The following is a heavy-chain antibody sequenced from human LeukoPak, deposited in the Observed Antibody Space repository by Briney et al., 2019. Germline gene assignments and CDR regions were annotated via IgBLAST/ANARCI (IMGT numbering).Heavy chain of an antibody. V-gene: IGHV3-15*01. Sequence: GGSLRLSCAASGFTFSNAWMSGVGQAPGKGREGVGRIKSKTDGGTTDYAAPVQGRFTISRDNSKDTLYLQMGSLRAEDMAVYYCARDILLYSAIIRGPHVAFYLWGQGTMVTVAS. CDR1: GFTFSNAW. CDR2: IKSKTDGGTT. CDR3: ARDILLYSAIIRGPHVAFYL. J-gene: IGHJ3*01. D-gene: IGHD3-16*02.